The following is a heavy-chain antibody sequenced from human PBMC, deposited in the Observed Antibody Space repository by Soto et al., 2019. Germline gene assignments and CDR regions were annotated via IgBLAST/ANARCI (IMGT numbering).Heavy chain of an antibody. J-gene: IGHJ4*02. V-gene: IGHV2-5*02. CDR1: GFSLSTSGVG. D-gene: IGHD6-13*01. CDR2: IYWDDDK. Sequence: QITLKESGPTLVNPTQTLTLTCTFSGFSLSTSGVGVGWIRQPPGKALEWLALIYWDDDKRYSPSLKSRLTTPREPSKNRVFLTRTNMDPGDTPTYYCARGGLYSSSGAPAYGGRGTLVTVSS. CDR3: ARGGLYSSSGAPAY.